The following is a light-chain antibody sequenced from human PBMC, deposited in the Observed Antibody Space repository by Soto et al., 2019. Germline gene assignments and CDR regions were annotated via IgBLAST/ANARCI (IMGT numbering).Light chain of an antibody. CDR1: QSISTW. Sequence: DIQMTQSPSTLSASVGDRVTITCRASQSISTWLAWYQQKPGKAPKLLIYKASSLESGVPSRFSGSGSGTEFTLTISGLQPDDFATYYCQQYHSYSATFGQGTKVDIK. V-gene: IGKV1-5*03. CDR2: KAS. CDR3: QQYHSYSAT. J-gene: IGKJ1*01.